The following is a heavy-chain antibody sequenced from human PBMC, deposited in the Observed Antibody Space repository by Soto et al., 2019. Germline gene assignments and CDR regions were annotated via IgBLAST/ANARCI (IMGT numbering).Heavy chain of an antibody. D-gene: IGHD4-17*01. CDR1: GFTFSNYW. V-gene: IGHV3-74*01. Sequence: GGSLRLSCAASGFTFSNYWIHWVRQAPGKGLVWVSRIKGDEITTNYADSVRGRFTISRDNAKNTVFLQMHSLRAEDTALYYCARGLYGAYGQDFWGQGILVTVSS. CDR3: ARGLYGAYGQDF. J-gene: IGHJ4*02. CDR2: IKGDEITT.